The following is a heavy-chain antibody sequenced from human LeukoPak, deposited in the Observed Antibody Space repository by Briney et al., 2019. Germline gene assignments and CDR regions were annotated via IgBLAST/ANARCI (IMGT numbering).Heavy chain of an antibody. V-gene: IGHV3-33*08. CDR2: IWYDGSNK. CDR3: ARETTVTTRGFDP. D-gene: IGHD4-11*01. J-gene: IGHJ5*02. CDR1: GFAFYSSA. Sequence: GGSLRLSCEASGFAFYSSAMSWVRQAPGKGLEWVAVIWYDGSNKYYADSVKGRFTISRDNSKNTLYLQMNSLRAEDTAVYYCARETTVTTRGFDPWGQGTLVTVSS.